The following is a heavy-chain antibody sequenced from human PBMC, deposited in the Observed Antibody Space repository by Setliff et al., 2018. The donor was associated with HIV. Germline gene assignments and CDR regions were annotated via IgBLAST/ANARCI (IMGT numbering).Heavy chain of an antibody. Sequence: LSLTCAVYNGSFSGYYWTWIRQSPGKGLEWIGEINHSGSTNYSPSLKSRVTISVDASRNQFSLRLSSVTAADTAVYYCAAWGPRYSYAPYFFDSWGQGTLVTVSS. V-gene: IGHV4-34*01. CDR1: NGSFSGYY. CDR3: AAWGPRYSYAPYFFDS. CDR2: INHSGST. J-gene: IGHJ4*02. D-gene: IGHD5-18*01.